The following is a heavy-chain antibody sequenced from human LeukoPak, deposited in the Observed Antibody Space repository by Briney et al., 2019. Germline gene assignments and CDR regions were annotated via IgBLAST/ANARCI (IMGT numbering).Heavy chain of an antibody. D-gene: IGHD2-2*02. CDR2: IKQDGSEK. Sequence: GGSLRLSCAASGFTFSSYWMSWDRQAPGKGLEWVANIKQDGSEKYYVDSVKGRFTISRDNAKNSLYLQMNSLRAEDTAVYYCAREGYCSGTSCYINYWGQGILVTVSS. CDR1: GFTFSSYW. J-gene: IGHJ4*02. V-gene: IGHV3-7*03. CDR3: AREGYCSGTSCYINY.